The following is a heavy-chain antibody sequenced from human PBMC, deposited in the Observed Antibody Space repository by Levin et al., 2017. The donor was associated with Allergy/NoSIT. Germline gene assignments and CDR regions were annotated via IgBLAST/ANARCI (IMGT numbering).Heavy chain of an antibody. CDR2: IYTSGST. V-gene: IGHV4-4*07. D-gene: IGHD3-3*01. Sequence: SETLSLTCTVSGGSISSYYWSWIRQPAGKGLEWIGRIYTSGSTNYNPSLKSRVTMSVDTSKNQFSLKLSSVTAADTAVYYCAREIYDFWSGYYPGIDYWGQGTLVTVSS. CDR3: AREIYDFWSGYYPGIDY. CDR1: GGSISSYY. J-gene: IGHJ4*02.